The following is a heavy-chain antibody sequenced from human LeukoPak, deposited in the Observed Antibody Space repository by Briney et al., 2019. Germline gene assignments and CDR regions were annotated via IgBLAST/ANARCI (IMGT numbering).Heavy chain of an antibody. CDR3: TTRDSDTSFGEDYFDY. CDR1: GFALSRAW. D-gene: IGHD3-10*01. J-gene: IGHJ4*02. V-gene: IGHV3-15*01. CDR2: IKSKTDGGTT. Sequence: AGSLRLSCAASGFALSRAWMNWVRQAPGKGLEWVGGIKSKTDGGTTDYAAPVKGRFTISRDDSKNTLYLQMNSLKTEDTAVYYCTTRDSDTSFGEDYFDYCGQGTLVTVSS.